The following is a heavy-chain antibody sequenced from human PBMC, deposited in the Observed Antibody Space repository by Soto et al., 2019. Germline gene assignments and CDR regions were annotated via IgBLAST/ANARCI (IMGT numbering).Heavy chain of an antibody. CDR1: GFTFSSYA. CDR3: AKLEVYIAAAPFDY. D-gene: IGHD6-13*01. CDR2: ISGSGGST. J-gene: IGHJ4*02. V-gene: IGHV3-23*01. Sequence: GGSLTLSCAPSGFTFSSYAMSWVRQAPGKGLEWVSAISGSGGSTYYADSVKGRFTISRDNSKNTLYLQMNSLRAEDTAVYYCAKLEVYIAAAPFDYWGQGPLVTVSS.